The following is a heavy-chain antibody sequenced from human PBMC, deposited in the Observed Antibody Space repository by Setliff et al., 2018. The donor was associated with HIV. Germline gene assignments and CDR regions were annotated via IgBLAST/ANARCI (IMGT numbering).Heavy chain of an antibody. CDR2: ISTFFNTA. D-gene: IGHD2-15*01. CDR3: ARGSGGYCSGGSCYFGFGLAL. J-gene: IGHJ6*02. Sequence: ASVKVSCKASGYTFTNYGVSWVRQAPGQGLEWMGWISTFFNTANYAQKFQGRVTITADGSTSTVYMELSSLGFEDTAVYYCARGSGGYCSGGSCYFGFGLALWGQGTTVTVSS. CDR1: GYTFTNYG. V-gene: IGHV1-69*13.